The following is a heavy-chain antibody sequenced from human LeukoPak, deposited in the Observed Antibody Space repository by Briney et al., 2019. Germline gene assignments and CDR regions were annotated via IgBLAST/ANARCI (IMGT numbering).Heavy chain of an antibody. V-gene: IGHV4-59*01. CDR1: GGTISSYY. J-gene: IGHJ4*02. Sequence: SETLSLTCRVSGGTISSYYWSWIRQPPGKGLEWSGYIYYSGSTNYNPSLKSRVTISVDPSKNQFSLKLSSVTAADTAVYYCARAFDSSGYLIPLDYWGQGTLVTVSS. D-gene: IGHD3-22*01. CDR2: IYYSGST. CDR3: ARAFDSSGYLIPLDY.